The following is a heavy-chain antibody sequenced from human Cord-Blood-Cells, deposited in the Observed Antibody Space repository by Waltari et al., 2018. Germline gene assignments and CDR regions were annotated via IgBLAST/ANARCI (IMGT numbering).Heavy chain of an antibody. V-gene: IGHV4-34*01. Sequence: QVQLQQWGAGLLKPSETLSLTCAVYGGSFSGYYWSWSRQPPGKGLEWIGEINHSGSTNYNPSLKSRVTISVDTSKNQFSLKLSSVTAADTAVYYCARGWGGHWYFDLWGRGTLVTVSS. D-gene: IGHD7-27*01. CDR1: GGSFSGYY. J-gene: IGHJ2*01. CDR3: ARGWGGHWYFDL. CDR2: INHSGST.